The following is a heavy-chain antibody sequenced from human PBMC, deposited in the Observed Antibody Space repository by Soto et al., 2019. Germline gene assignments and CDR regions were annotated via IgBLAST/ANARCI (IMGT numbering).Heavy chain of an antibody. CDR2: ISGSGGST. V-gene: IGHV3-23*01. J-gene: IGHJ6*03. D-gene: IGHD2-15*01. Sequence: GGSLRLSCAASGFTFSSYAMSWVRQDTGKGLEWVSAISGSGGSTYYADSVKGRFTISRDNSKNTLYLQMNSLRAEDTAVYYCARDGYCSGGSCYSYYYYMDVWGKGTTVTVSS. CDR3: ARDGYCSGGSCYSYYYYMDV. CDR1: GFTFSSYA.